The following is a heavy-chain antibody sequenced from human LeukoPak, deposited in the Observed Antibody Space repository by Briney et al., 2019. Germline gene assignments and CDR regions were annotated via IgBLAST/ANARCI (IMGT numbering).Heavy chain of an antibody. CDR3: ARGSGGVGASLPY. CDR2: ISSTNTI. CDR1: GFTFSSYS. Sequence: GGSLRLSCAASGFTFSSYSMDWVRQAPGKGLEWVSYISSTNTIYYADSVKGRFTISRDNAKNSLYLQMNSLRAEDTAMYYCARGSGGVGASLPYWGQGALVTVSS. J-gene: IGHJ4*02. V-gene: IGHV3-48*01. D-gene: IGHD1-26*01.